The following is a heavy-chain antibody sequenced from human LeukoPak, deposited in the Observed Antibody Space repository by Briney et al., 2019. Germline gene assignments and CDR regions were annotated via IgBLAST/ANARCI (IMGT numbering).Heavy chain of an antibody. Sequence: GGSLRLSCAASGFTFGVYAMSWVRQAPGKGLEWVSAISGSGGSTYYADFVKGRFTISRDNSKNTVYLQMNSLRAEDTAVYYCAKPAYYDSNGYYSPFDYWGQGTLVTVSS. D-gene: IGHD3-22*01. J-gene: IGHJ4*02. CDR1: GFTFGVYA. V-gene: IGHV3-23*01. CDR2: ISGSGGST. CDR3: AKPAYYDSNGYYSPFDY.